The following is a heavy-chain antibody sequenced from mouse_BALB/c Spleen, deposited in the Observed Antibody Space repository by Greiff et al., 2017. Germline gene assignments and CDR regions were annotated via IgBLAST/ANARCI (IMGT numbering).Heavy chain of an antibody. J-gene: IGHJ4*01. CDR3: ARYGYGYYAMDY. CDR1: GYTFTSYT. CDR2: INPSSGYT. Sequence: QVQLKESGAELARPGASVKMSCKASGYTFTSYTMHWVKQRPGQGLEWIGYINPSSGYTNYNQKFKDKATLTADKSSSTAYMQLSSLTSEDSAVYYCARYGYGYYAMDYWGQGTSVTVSS. V-gene: IGHV1-4*01. D-gene: IGHD2-2*01.